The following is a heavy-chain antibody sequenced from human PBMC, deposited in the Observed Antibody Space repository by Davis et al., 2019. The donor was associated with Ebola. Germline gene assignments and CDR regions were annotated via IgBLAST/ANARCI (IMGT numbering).Heavy chain of an antibody. CDR2: IIPIFGTA. Sequence: AASVKVSCKASGGTFSSYAISWVRQAPGQGLEWMGGIIPIFGTANYAPKFQGRVTITRDMSTSTSHLDLSNLRPEDTAVYYCAASAGTVGKFDYWGQGTLVSVSS. D-gene: IGHD4-17*01. J-gene: IGHJ4*02. CDR3: AASAGTVGKFDY. V-gene: IGHV1-69*05. CDR1: GGTFSSYA.